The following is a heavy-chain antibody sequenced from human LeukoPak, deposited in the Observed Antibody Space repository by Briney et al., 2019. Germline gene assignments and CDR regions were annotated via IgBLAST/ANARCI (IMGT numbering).Heavy chain of an antibody. CDR2: MNPNSGNT. J-gene: IGHJ3*02. CDR3: ARGRPYRDAFDI. Sequence: GASVKVSCKASGYTFTSYDINWVRQATGQGLEWMGWMNPNSGNTGYAQKFQGRVTMTRNTSISTAYMELSSLRSEETAVYYCARGRPYRDAFDIWGQGTMVTVSS. D-gene: IGHD1-26*01. CDR1: GYTFTSYD. V-gene: IGHV1-8*01.